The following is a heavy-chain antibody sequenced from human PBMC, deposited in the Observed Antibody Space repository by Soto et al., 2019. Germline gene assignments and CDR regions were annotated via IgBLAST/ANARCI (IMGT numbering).Heavy chain of an antibody. Sequence: SETLPLTCTVSGGSISSYSWSWIRQPPGKGLEWIGYIYYSGSTNYNPSLESRVAISVDTSKNQFSLKLSSVTAADTAVYYCARDQVPADLLGWLEPWGQATLVTVSS. CDR2: IYYSGST. D-gene: IGHD2-2*01. CDR1: GGSISSYS. J-gene: IGHJ5*02. V-gene: IGHV4-59*01. CDR3: ARDQVPADLLGWLEP.